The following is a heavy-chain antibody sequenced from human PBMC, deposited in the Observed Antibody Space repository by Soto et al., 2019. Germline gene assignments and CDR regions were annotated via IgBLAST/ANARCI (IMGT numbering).Heavy chain of an antibody. V-gene: IGHV4-30-2*01. D-gene: IGHD2-21*02. J-gene: IGHJ3*02. Sequence: QLQLQESGSGLVKPSQTLSLTCAVSGASITSGTYFWSWIRQPPGKVLEWIGHINNSGSTYYNLSLRSRLAISVDRSTNQFSLTLNSVTAADAAVYNCARARLRRTGRAFDMWGPGTMVTVSS. CDR1: GASITSGTYF. CDR3: ARARLRRTGRAFDM. CDR2: INNSGST.